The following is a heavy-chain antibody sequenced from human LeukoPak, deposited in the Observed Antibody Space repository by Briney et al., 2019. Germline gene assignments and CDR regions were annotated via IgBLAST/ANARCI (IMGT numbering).Heavy chain of an antibody. CDR3: ARDDSDPPYYYYGMDV. J-gene: IGHJ6*02. V-gene: IGHV3-66*01. D-gene: IGHD2-21*02. Sequence: PGGSLRLSCAASGFTVSSNYMSWVRQAPGKGLEWVSVIYSGGSTYYADSVKGRFTISRDNSKNTLYLQMNSLRAEDTAVYYCARDDSDPPYYYYGMDVWGQGTTVTVSS. CDR2: IYSGGST. CDR1: GFTVSSNY.